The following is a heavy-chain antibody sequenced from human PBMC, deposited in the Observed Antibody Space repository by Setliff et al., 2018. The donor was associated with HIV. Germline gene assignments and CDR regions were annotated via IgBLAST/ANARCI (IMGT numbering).Heavy chain of an antibody. CDR1: GDTFSNSA. CDR3: AREPSGSGNYFYFDY. J-gene: IGHJ4*02. D-gene: IGHD1-26*01. Sequence: ASVKVSCKASGDTFSNSALTWVRQAPGQGLEWMGWMNPNSGNTSYAQEFQGRVTMTRDTSTSTVYMELSSLRSEDTAVYYCAREPSGSGNYFYFDYWGQGTLVTVSS. V-gene: IGHV1-8*02. CDR2: MNPNSGNT.